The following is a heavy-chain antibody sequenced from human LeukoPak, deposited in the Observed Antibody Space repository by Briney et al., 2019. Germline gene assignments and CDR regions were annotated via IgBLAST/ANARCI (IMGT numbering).Heavy chain of an antibody. CDR2: INHSGST. CDR1: GGSFSGYY. J-gene: IGHJ4*02. Sequence: SETLSLTCAVSGGSFSGYYWSWIRQPPGKGLEWIGEINHSGSTNYNPSLKSRVTISEDTSKNQFSLKLSSVTAADTAVYYCARGRGSTSCLDYWGQGTLVTVSS. V-gene: IGHV4-34*01. CDR3: ARGRGSTSCLDY. D-gene: IGHD2-2*01.